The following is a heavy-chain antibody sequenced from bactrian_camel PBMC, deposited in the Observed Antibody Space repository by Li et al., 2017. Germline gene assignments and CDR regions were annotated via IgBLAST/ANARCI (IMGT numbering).Heavy chain of an antibody. CDR2: IESDGRP. Sequence: HVQLVESGGGLVQPGGSLRLACKVTDDPTSKYYMDDTYCMGWFRQSPDKEREGVAGIESDGRPSYADSVKGRFTRSRDNAKNTLYLQLNSLKTEDTAMYYCVKGQSELWDFGYWGQGTQVTVS. D-gene: IGHD5*01. CDR3: VKGQSELWDFGY. CDR1: DDPTSKYYMDDTYC. J-gene: IGHJ6*01. V-gene: IGHV3S53*01.